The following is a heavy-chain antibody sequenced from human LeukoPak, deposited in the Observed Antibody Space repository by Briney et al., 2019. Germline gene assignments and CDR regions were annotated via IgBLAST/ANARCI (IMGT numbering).Heavy chain of an antibody. CDR2: IYNGDNT. J-gene: IGHJ4*02. CDR3: ARASRWLAFDN. D-gene: IGHD6-19*01. CDR1: RFTASNNH. Sequence: GGSLRLSCVASRFTASNNHMNWVRPAPGKGLEWVSVIYNGDNTYYADSVQGRFTISKDNSKNTLYLQMNSLRPEDTAVYFCARASRWLAFDNWGQGTLVTVSS. V-gene: IGHV3-66*01.